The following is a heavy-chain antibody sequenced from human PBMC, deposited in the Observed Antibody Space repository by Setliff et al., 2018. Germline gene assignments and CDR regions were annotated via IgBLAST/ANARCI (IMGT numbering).Heavy chain of an antibody. J-gene: IGHJ1*01. CDR2: IKQDGSEK. D-gene: IGHD3-10*01. CDR1: GGSIGDYY. V-gene: IGHV3-7*03. CDR3: AKSVLGELLGYFQH. Sequence: PSETLSLTCTVSGGSIGDYYWSWVRQAPGKGLEWVANIKQDGSEKYYVDSVKGRFTISRDNSKNSLYLQMNSLRAEDTALYYCAKSVLGELLGYFQHWGQGTLVTVSS.